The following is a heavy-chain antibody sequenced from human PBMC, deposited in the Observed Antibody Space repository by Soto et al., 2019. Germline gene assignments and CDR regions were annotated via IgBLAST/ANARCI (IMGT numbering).Heavy chain of an antibody. J-gene: IGHJ3*02. Sequence: QVQLVQSGAEVKKPGSSVKVSCTASGGTFSSYAISWVRQAPGPGLEWMGGIIPIFGTANYAQKFQGRVTIAADESTSTADMELSSLRAEDTAVYYCARLSSTDYYYDSRGYYYALGAFDIWGQGTRVTVAS. D-gene: IGHD3-22*01. CDR1: GGTFSSYA. V-gene: IGHV1-69*01. CDR2: IIPIFGTA. CDR3: ARLSSTDYYYDSRGYYYALGAFDI.